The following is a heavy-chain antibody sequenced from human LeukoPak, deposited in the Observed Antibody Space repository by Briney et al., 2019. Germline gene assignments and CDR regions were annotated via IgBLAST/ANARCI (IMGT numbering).Heavy chain of an antibody. CDR3: AGSGYRTGAFDI. J-gene: IGHJ3*02. D-gene: IGHD3-3*01. CDR2: IYYSGST. V-gene: IGHV4-39*07. Sequence: SETLSLTCTVSGGSISSSSYYWGWIRQPPGKGLEWIGSIYYSGSTYYNPSLKSRVTISVDTSKNQFSLKLSSVTAADTAVYYCAGSGYRTGAFDIWGQGTMVTVSS. CDR1: GGSISSSSYY.